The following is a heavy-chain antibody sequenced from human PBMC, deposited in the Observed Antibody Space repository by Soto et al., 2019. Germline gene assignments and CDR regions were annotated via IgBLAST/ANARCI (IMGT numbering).Heavy chain of an antibody. J-gene: IGHJ4*02. V-gene: IGHV3-23*01. CDR3: AKDKPGTTSFDY. Sequence: GGSLRLSCAASGFTISRDAMSWVRQAPGKGPEWVAAISDRGDTTHYADSVKGRFTISRDTSKNTLYLQMNTLRAEDTAVYYCAKDKPGTTSFDYWGRGTLVTVSS. CDR1: GFTISRDA. CDR2: ISDRGDTT. D-gene: IGHD1-1*01.